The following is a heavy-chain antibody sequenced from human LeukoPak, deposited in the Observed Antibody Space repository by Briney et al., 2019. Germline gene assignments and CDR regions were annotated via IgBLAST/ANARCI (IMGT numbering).Heavy chain of an antibody. CDR3: ARVPGISWGGNYDY. J-gene: IGHJ4*02. Sequence: SETLSLTCTVSGYSISSGYYWGWIRQPPGKGLEWIGSIYHSGSTYYNPSLKSRVTISVDTSKNQFSLKLSSVTAADTAVYYCARVPGISWGGNYDYWGQGTLVTVSS. CDR1: GYSISSGYY. CDR2: IYHSGST. D-gene: IGHD3-16*01. V-gene: IGHV4-38-2*02.